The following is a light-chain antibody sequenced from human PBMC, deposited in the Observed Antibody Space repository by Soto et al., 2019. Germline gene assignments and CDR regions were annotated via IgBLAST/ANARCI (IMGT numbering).Light chain of an antibody. V-gene: IGLV2-18*02. CDR1: SSDVGSYDR. CDR2: EVT. J-gene: IGLJ2*01. Sequence: QSALTQPPSVSGSPGQSVTISCTGTSSDVGSYDRVSWYQQPPGTAPKLMIYEVTNRPSGVPDRLSGSKSGNTASLTISGLQPEDEADYYCSSYTTGSSLVFGGGTKVTVL. CDR3: SSYTTGSSLV.